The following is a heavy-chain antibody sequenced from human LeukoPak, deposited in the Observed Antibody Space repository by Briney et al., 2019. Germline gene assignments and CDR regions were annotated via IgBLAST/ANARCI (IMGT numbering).Heavy chain of an antibody. CDR1: GYTFTGYY. CDR3: ASEGWSVYRIDPFDI. J-gene: IGHJ3*02. V-gene: IGHV1-2*02. D-gene: IGHD3-16*02. CDR2: INPNSGGT. Sequence: SVKVSCKASGYTFTGYYMHWVRQAPGQGLEWMGWINPNSGGTNYAQKFQGRVTMTRDTSISTAYMELSRLRSDDTAVYYCASEGWSVYRIDPFDIWGQGTMVTVSS.